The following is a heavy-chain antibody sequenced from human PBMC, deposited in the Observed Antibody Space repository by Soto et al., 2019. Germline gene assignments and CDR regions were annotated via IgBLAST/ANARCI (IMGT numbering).Heavy chain of an antibody. V-gene: IGHV1-2*02. Sequence: QLHLVQSGAVVKKPGASVTVSCSASGYPVTAYYMHWVRQAPGRGLGWMGGINPATGAAKYTQTFPGRVTMTRDPSTSTVCMELSGLTSEDTAVFYWARGGGVGVAGSAAFDMWGQGTLVTVSS. CDR3: ARGGGVGVAGSAAFDM. D-gene: IGHD3-3*01. CDR1: GYPVTAYY. CDR2: INPATGAA. J-gene: IGHJ3*02.